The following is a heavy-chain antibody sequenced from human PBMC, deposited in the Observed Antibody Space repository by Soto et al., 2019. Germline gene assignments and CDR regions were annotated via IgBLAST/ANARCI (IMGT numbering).Heavy chain of an antibody. CDR1: GYTFTGYY. D-gene: IGHD3-22*01. J-gene: IGHJ3*02. V-gene: IGHV1-2*04. CDR2: INPNSGGT. CDR3: AREASLKYYYDSSGFEDAFDI. Sequence: SVKVSCKASGYTFTGYYMHWVRQAPGQGLEWMGWINPNSGGTNYAQKFQGWVTMTRDTSISTAYMELSRLRSDDTAVYYCAREASLKYYYDSSGFEDAFDIWGQGTMVTVSS.